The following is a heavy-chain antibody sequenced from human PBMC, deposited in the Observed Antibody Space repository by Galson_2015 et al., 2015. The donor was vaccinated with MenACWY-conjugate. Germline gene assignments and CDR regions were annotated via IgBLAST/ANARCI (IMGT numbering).Heavy chain of an antibody. Sequence: PALVNPTQTLTLPCTFSGFSLRTRRVGVGWIRQPPGQALEWLSLIYWDDDKRYSPSLKSRLTITKDTSKNQVVLSMTNMDPVDTATYYCAHSPYCSTTSCYAARAFDVWGQGTVVTVSS. CDR3: AHSPYCSTTSCYAARAFDV. J-gene: IGHJ3*01. V-gene: IGHV2-5*02. D-gene: IGHD2-2*01. CDR1: GFSLRTRRVG. CDR2: IYWDDDK.